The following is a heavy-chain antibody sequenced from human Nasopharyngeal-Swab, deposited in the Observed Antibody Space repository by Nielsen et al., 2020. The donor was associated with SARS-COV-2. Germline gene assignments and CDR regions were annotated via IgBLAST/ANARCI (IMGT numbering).Heavy chain of an antibody. D-gene: IGHD4-17*01. V-gene: IGHV3-30*18. CDR2: ISYDGSNK. CDR3: AKAGGTVTTRGIDY. Sequence: WIRQPPGKGLEWVAVISYDGSNKYYADSVKGRFTISRDNSKNTLYLQMNSLRAEDTAAYYCAKAGGTVTTRGIDYWGQGTLVTVSS. J-gene: IGHJ4*02.